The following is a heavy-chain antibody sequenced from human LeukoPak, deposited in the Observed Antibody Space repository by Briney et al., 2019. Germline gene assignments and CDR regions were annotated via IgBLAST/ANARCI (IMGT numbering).Heavy chain of an antibody. V-gene: IGHV4-38-2*01. J-gene: IGHJ3*02. CDR1: GYSISSGYY. CDR2: IYRSGST. D-gene: IGHD3-22*01. Sequence: SETLSLTCAVSGYSISSGYYWGWIRQPPGKGLEWIGSIYRSGSTYYNPSLKSRVTISVDTSKNQFSLKLSSVTAADTAVHYCARLYYYDSSGATDAFDIWGQGTMVTVSS. CDR3: ARLYYYDSSGATDAFDI.